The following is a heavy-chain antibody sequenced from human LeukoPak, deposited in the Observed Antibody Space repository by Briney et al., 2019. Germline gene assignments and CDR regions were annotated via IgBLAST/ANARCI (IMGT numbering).Heavy chain of an antibody. CDR2: ISSNGGST. CDR3: ARDSTYYYFDH. CDR1: GFTFSSYA. J-gene: IGHJ4*02. V-gene: IGHV3-64*01. Sequence: GGSLRLSCAASGFTFSSYAMHWVRQAPGKGLEYVSAISSNGGSTYYANSVKGRFTISRDNAKNSLYLQMNSLRAEDTAVYYCARDSTYYYFDHWGQGTLVTVSS. D-gene: IGHD2/OR15-2a*01.